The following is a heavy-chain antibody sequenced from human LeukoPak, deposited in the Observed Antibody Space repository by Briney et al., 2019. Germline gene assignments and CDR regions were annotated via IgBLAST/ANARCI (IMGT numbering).Heavy chain of an antibody. J-gene: IGHJ6*03. CDR3: AREVGATATNYYYYYMDV. D-gene: IGHD1-26*01. Sequence: PGGSLRLSCAASGFTFSSYAMHWVRQAPGKGLEYVSAISSNGGSTYYANSVKGRFTISRDNAKNSLYLQMNSLRAEDTAVYYCAREVGATATNYYYYYMDVWGKGTTVTVSS. CDR1: GFTFSSYA. CDR2: ISSNGGST. V-gene: IGHV3-64*01.